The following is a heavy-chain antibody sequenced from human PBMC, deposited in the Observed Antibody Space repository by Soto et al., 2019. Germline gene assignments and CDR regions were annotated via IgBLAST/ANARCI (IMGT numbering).Heavy chain of an antibody. D-gene: IGHD3-3*01. J-gene: IGHJ6*02. Sequence: QVQLVQSGAEVKKPGASVKVSCKASGYTFTSYGISWVRQAPGQGLEWMRWISAYNGNTNYAQKLQGRVTMTTDTSTSTAYMELRSLRSDDTAVYYCARDPGSGYYSYYYYYGMDVWGQGTTVTVSS. CDR3: ARDPGSGYYSYYYYYGMDV. V-gene: IGHV1-18*01. CDR2: ISAYNGNT. CDR1: GYTFTSYG.